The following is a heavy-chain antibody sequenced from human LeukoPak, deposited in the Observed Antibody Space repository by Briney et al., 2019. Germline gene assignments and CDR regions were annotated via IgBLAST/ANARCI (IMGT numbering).Heavy chain of an antibody. CDR1: GFTFSSYW. J-gene: IGHJ4*02. Sequence: PGGSLRLSCAASGFTFSSYWMHWVRQAPGKGLVWVSRINSDGSSTSDADSVKGRFTISRDNAKNTLYLQMSSLRAEDTAVYYCARGGVYSTSAVDYWGQGTLVTVSS. D-gene: IGHD6-6*01. V-gene: IGHV3-74*01. CDR3: ARGGVYSTSAVDY. CDR2: INSDGSST.